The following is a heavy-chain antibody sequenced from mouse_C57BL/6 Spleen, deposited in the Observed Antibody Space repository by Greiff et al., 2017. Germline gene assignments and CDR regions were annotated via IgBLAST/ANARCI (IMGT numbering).Heavy chain of an antibody. Sequence: EVQRVESGGGLVKPGGSLKLSCAASGFTFSSYTMSWVRQTPEKRLEWVATISGGGGNTYYPDSVKGRFTISRDNAKNTLYLQMSSLRSEDTALYYCAGGYNGSSYVGYYAMDYWGQGTSVTVSS. V-gene: IGHV5-9*01. CDR2: ISGGGGNT. CDR1: GFTFSSYT. D-gene: IGHD1-1*01. J-gene: IGHJ4*01. CDR3: AGGYNGSSYVGYYAMDY.